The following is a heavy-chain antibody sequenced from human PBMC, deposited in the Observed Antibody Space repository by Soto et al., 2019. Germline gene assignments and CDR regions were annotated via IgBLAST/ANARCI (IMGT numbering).Heavy chain of an antibody. CDR2: IWYDGSDT. Sequence: GGSLRLSFEVSFSMFSSHGMHWVRQPPGKGLEWVAVIWYDGSDTSYADSVKGRFTISRDNSKNMLSLQMNSLGVEDTAIYYCARDQSSTFKGGMDVWGQGTTVTVSS. J-gene: IGHJ6*02. CDR1: FSMFSSHG. V-gene: IGHV3-33*01. CDR3: ARDQSSTFKGGMDV. D-gene: IGHD6-13*01.